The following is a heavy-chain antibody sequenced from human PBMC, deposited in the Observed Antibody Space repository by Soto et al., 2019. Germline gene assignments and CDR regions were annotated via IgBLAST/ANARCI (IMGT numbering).Heavy chain of an antibody. CDR3: ARNKEVVVVPAAIDYYYYGMDV. D-gene: IGHD2-2*02. J-gene: IGHJ6*02. Sequence: QVQLVQSGAEVKKPGSSVKVSCKASGGIFSSYAISWVRQAPGQGLEWMGGIIPIFGTANYAQKFQGRVTITADESTSTAYMELSSLRSEDTAVYYCARNKEVVVVPAAIDYYYYGMDVWGQGTTVTVSS. CDR2: IIPIFGTA. CDR1: GGIFSSYA. V-gene: IGHV1-69*01.